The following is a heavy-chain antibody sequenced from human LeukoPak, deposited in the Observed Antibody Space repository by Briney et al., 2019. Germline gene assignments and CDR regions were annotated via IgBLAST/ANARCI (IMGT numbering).Heavy chain of an antibody. CDR1: GFTFSSYA. Sequence: PGGSLRLSCAASGFTFSSYAMHWVRQASGKGLEWVGRIRSKANSYATAYAASVKGRFTISRDDSKNTAYLQMNSLKTEDTAVYYCTRTNPTYCGGDCYSISAFDIWGQGTMVTVSS. CDR2: IRSKANSYAT. V-gene: IGHV3-73*01. D-gene: IGHD2-21*02. CDR3: TRTNPTYCGGDCYSISAFDI. J-gene: IGHJ3*02.